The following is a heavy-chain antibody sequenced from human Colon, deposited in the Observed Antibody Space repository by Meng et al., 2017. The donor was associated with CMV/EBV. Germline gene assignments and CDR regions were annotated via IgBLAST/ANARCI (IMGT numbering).Heavy chain of an antibody. CDR2: ISSAGGDR. CDR3: ARDLISGTYSGYESDLGP. J-gene: IGHJ5*02. D-gene: IGHD5-12*01. Sequence: GESLKISCVASGFAFSSYEMNWVRQAPGKGLEWVAYISSAGGDRYYADSVKGRFTISRHSAQRSLYLEMNSLSGDDTAVYYCARDLISGTYSGYESDLGPWGQGTLVTVSS. CDR1: GFAFSSYE. V-gene: IGHV3-48*03.